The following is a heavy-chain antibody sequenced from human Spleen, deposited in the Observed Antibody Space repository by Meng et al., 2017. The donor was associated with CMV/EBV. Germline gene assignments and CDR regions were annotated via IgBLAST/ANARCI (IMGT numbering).Heavy chain of an antibody. CDR1: GGSISSSSYY. D-gene: IGHD2-8*01. J-gene: IGHJ4*02. V-gene: IGHV4-39*01. CDR2: IYYSGST. CDR3: ARQAYPIVLMVYAIN. Sequence: GSLRLSCTVSGGSISSSSYYWGWIRQPPGKGLEWIGSIYYSGSTYYNPSLKSRVTISVDTSKNQFSLKLSSVTAADTAVYYCARQAYPIVLMVYAINWGQGTLVTVSS.